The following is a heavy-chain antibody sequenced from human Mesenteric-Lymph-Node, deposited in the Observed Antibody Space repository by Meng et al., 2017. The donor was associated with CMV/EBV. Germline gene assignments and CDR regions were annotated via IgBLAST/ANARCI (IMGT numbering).Heavy chain of an antibody. J-gene: IGHJ4*02. CDR1: GDSIRRGAHH. CDR3: ARGVRYSGYELFDY. V-gene: IGHV4-31*02. Sequence: SGDSIRRGAHHWSWIRQSPGQGLEWIAYISHSGTTYYNPSLRSRVSMSVATSKNQFSLNLNSVTAADTAVYYCARGVRYSGYELFDYWGQGTLVTVSS. CDR2: ISHSGTT. D-gene: IGHD5-12*01.